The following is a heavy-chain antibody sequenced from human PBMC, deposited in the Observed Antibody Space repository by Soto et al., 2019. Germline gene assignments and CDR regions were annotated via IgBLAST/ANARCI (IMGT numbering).Heavy chain of an antibody. D-gene: IGHD2-15*01. CDR3: ARDGYCSGGSCYSVPVFDY. CDR2: IWYDGSNK. Sequence: GGSLRLSCAASGFTFRSYGMHWVRQAPGKGLEWVAVIWYDGSNKYYADSVKGRFIISRDNSKNTLYLQMNSLRAEDTAVYYCARDGYCSGGSCYSVPVFDYWGQGT. CDR1: GFTFRSYG. J-gene: IGHJ4*02. V-gene: IGHV3-33*01.